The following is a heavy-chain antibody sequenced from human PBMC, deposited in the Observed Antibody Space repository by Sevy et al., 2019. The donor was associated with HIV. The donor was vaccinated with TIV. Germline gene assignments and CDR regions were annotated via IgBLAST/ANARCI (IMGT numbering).Heavy chain of an antibody. CDR3: TSGLAVSVDY. J-gene: IGHJ4*02. D-gene: IGHD6-19*01. CDR1: GGTCRSSA. CDR2: IFPIFATA. Sequence: ASVKVSRKASGGTCRSSAISWVRQAPGQGREWMEGIFPIFATANYAQKFQGRLTITADESTCTAYMELSSLRSHDTAGYYCTSGLAVSVDYWGQGTLVTVSS. V-gene: IGHV1-69*13.